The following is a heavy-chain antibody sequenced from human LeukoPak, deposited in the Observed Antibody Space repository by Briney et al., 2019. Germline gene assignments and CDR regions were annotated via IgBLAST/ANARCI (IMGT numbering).Heavy chain of an antibody. CDR2: IHYTGST. Sequence: SETLSLTCTVPGGSITGHYWSWIRQPPGKGLGWIGYIHYTGSTNYNPSLNSRITMSVDTPNNQFSLRLTSVTATDTAVYYCARLHALGAEEFDPWGQGALVTVSS. CDR1: GGSITGHY. J-gene: IGHJ5*02. D-gene: IGHD3-16*01. V-gene: IGHV4-59*11. CDR3: ARLHALGAEEFDP.